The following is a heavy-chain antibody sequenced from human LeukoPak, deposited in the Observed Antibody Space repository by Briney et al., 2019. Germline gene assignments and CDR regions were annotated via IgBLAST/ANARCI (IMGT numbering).Heavy chain of an antibody. D-gene: IGHD2-21*02. CDR1: GFTFTTYG. V-gene: IGHV3-30*02. CDR3: AKDRLLNCRGDCYIFDY. Sequence: GGSLRLSCAASGFTFTTYGMHWVRQAPGKGLEWVAFIRYDGSNKYYADSVKGRFSISRDNSKNTLYLQVNGLRTEDTAVYYCAKDRLLNCRGDCYIFDYWGQGTVVTVSS. J-gene: IGHJ4*02. CDR2: IRYDGSNK.